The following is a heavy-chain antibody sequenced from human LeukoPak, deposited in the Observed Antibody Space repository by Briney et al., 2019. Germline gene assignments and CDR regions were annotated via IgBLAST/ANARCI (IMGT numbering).Heavy chain of an antibody. V-gene: IGHV3-23*01. CDR2: TSGNGGKT. J-gene: IGHJ4*02. CDR3: AKDGGYYFDY. CDR1: GFTFSTYA. D-gene: IGHD6-25*01. Sequence: PGGSLRLSCAASGFTFSTYAMSWVRQAPGEGLEWVSATSGNGGKTYYADSVKGRFTISRDNSKNTLYLQMSSLRAEDTAVYYCAKDGGYYFDYWGQGTLVTVSS.